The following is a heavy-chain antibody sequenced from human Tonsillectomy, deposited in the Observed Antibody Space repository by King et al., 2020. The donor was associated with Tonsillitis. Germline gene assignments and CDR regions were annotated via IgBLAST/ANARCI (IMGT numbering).Heavy chain of an antibody. CDR3: ARDRSGFYYGSGSPAHWFDP. CDR1: GGSISSYY. D-gene: IGHD3-10*01. Sequence: VQLQESGPGLVKPSETLSLTCTVSGGSISSYYWSWIRQPPGKGLEWIGCIFYNGSTNYNPSLKSRFTISVDTSKNQFSLKLISVTAADTAVYFCARDRSGFYYGSGSPAHWFDPWGQGTLVTVSS. CDR2: IFYNGST. J-gene: IGHJ5*02. V-gene: IGHV4-59*01.